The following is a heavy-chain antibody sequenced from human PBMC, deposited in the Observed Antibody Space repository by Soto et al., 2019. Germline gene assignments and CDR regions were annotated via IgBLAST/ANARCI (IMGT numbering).Heavy chain of an antibody. V-gene: IGHV3-23*01. Sequence: EVPLLESGGVLVQPGGSLRLSCAASGFTFSNNAMSWVRQAPGKGLEWVSGIGGSGGSTYYADSVKGRFTISRDNSKNTLYLQLNSLRVEDTAVYYCSKLLGGINTNFDYWGQGTLVTVSS. J-gene: IGHJ4*02. CDR3: SKLLGGINTNFDY. D-gene: IGHD1-26*01. CDR2: IGGSGGST. CDR1: GFTFSNNA.